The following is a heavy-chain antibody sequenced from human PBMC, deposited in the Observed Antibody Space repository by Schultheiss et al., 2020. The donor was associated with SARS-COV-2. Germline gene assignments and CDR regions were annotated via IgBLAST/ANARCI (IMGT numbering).Heavy chain of an antibody. J-gene: IGHJ4*02. D-gene: IGHD3-22*01. CDR3: ARGASSYYLLMGY. CDR1: GFTFSRYS. CDR2: ISSSSSYI. V-gene: IGHV3-21*01. Sequence: GGSLRLSCAASGFTFSRYSMNWVRQAPGKGLEWVSSISSSSSYIYYADSVKGRFTISRDNAKNSLYLQMNSLRPEDTAVYYCARGASSYYLLMGYWGQGTVVTGCS.